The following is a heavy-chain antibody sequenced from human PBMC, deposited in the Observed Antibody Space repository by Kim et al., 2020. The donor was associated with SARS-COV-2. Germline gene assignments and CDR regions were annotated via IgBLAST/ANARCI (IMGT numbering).Heavy chain of an antibody. J-gene: IGHJ4*02. CDR3: TRYVDWVCCDY. CDR1: GFTFSSYV. Sequence: GGSLRLSCAASGFTFSSYVMHWVRQAPGKGLVWVSRISHDGSVTSYADSVKGRFRDNAKNTRYLQMNSLRAEDTAIYYCTRYVDWVCCDYWGQGTLVTGS. CDR2: ISHDGSVT. V-gene: IGHV3-74*01. D-gene: IGHD3-9*01.